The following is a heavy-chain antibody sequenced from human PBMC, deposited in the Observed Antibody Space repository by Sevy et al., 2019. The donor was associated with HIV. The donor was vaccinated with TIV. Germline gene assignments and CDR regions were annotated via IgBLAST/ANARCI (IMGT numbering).Heavy chain of an antibody. CDR2: MYYSGRT. V-gene: IGHV4-30-4*08. Sequence: SETLSLTCTVSGGSISSGDYYWSWIRQPPGKGLEWIGYMYYSGRTDYNPSLKSRVTISVDTSKNHFSLKLRSVTVADTAVYYCASQYYDILTGYSPAASDDAFDIWGQGTMVTVSS. D-gene: IGHD3-9*01. CDR1: GGSISSGDYY. CDR3: ASQYYDILTGYSPAASDDAFDI. J-gene: IGHJ3*02.